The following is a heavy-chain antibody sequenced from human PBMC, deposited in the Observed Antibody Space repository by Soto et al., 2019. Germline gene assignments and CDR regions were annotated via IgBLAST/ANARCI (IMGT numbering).Heavy chain of an antibody. CDR3: ARAAGRFGDLFWFDP. D-gene: IGHD3-10*01. Sequence: QVQLVQSGAEVKKPGASVKVSCKASGYTFTSYNIHWVRQAPGQGLEWVGMINPRGFFTTYAQKFRGRVTMTGDTSTSVVYVELANLRSEDTAVYYCARAAGRFGDLFWFDPWGQGTLVSVSS. V-gene: IGHV1-46*01. CDR2: INPRGFFT. CDR1: GYTFTSYN. J-gene: IGHJ5*02.